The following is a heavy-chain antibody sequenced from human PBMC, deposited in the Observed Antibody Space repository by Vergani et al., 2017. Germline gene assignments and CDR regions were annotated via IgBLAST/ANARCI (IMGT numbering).Heavy chain of an antibody. CDR2: IWYDGSNK. Sequence: QVQLVESGGGVVQPGRSLRLSCAASGFTFSSYGMHWVRQAPGKGLEWVAIIWYDGSNKYYADSVKGRFTISRDNSKNTLYLQMNSLRAEDTAVYYCARAEDIVLVETYGMDVWGQGTTVTVSS. V-gene: IGHV3-33*01. CDR1: GFTFSSYG. D-gene: IGHD2-8*02. CDR3: ARAEDIVLVETYGMDV. J-gene: IGHJ6*02.